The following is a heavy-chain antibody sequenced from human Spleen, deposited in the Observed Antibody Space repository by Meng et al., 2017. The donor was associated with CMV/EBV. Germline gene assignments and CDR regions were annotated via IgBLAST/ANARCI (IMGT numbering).Heavy chain of an antibody. D-gene: IGHD1-20*01. J-gene: IGHJ4*02. Sequence: ASGFPFSSYSMTWVRQAPGKGLEWVSLITGSSSHMYYADSVKGRFTISRDNAKNSLYLQMNSLRAEDTAVYYCARDHITTTPPFDYWGQGTLVTVSS. CDR2: ITGSSSHM. CDR3: ARDHITTTPPFDY. CDR1: GFPFSSYS. V-gene: IGHV3-21*01.